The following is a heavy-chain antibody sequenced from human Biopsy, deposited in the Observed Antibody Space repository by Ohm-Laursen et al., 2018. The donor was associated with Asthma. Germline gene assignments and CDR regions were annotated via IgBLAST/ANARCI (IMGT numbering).Heavy chain of an antibody. Sequence: SVKVSCKTSGYTFNSAGITWVRQAPGQGLEWMGWISVYNGNTKVAQKLQDRVTMITDTSTSTAYMELRNLRSDDTAAYFCARAVDYSHYYGIDVWGQGTTVTVS. D-gene: IGHD3-10*01. CDR2: ISVYNGNT. CDR1: GYTFNSAG. J-gene: IGHJ6*02. CDR3: ARAVDYSHYYGIDV. V-gene: IGHV1-18*01.